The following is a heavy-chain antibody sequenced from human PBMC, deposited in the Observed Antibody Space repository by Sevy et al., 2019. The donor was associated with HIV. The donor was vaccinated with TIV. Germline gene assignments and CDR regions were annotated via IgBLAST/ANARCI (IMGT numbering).Heavy chain of an antibody. D-gene: IGHD3-3*01. V-gene: IGHV1-24*01. J-gene: IGHJ6*02. Sequence: ASVKVSCKVSGYTLTELSMHWVRQAPGKGLEWMGGLAPEDGETIYAQKFQGRVTMTEDTSTDTAYMELSSLRSEDTAVYYCATDTSLRETYDFNGMDVWGQGTTVTVSS. CDR3: ATDTSLRETYDFNGMDV. CDR2: LAPEDGET. CDR1: GYTLTELS.